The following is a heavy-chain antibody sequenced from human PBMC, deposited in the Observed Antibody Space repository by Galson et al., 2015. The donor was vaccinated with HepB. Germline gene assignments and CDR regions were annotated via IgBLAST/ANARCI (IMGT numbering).Heavy chain of an antibody. CDR1: GFTLSSYG. D-gene: IGHD1-1*01. Sequence: SLRLSCAASGFTLSSYGIHWVRQAPGKGLEWVAVISYDGNNKYYADSVKGRFTISRDNSKNTLYLQMDSLRAEDTAVYYCARDWVGAWNDVYFDYWGQGTLVTVPS. V-gene: IGHV3-30*19. J-gene: IGHJ4*02. CDR3: ARDWVGAWNDVYFDY. CDR2: ISYDGNNK.